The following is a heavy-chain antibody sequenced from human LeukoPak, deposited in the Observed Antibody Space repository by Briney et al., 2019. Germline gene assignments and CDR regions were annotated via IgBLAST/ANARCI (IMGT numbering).Heavy chain of an antibody. D-gene: IGHD6-19*01. CDR2: ISGSYGRT. Sequence: GGSLTLTCTASGCTISSYAIHWVRQAQAQGLERVSAISGSYGRTYYADSVKGRFTISRDNSKNTLYLQMNSLRAEDTAVYYCAKVSGIAVAGRCFDYWGQGTLVTVSS. CDR3: AKVSGIAVAGRCFDY. J-gene: IGHJ4*02. CDR1: GCTISSYA. V-gene: IGHV3-23*01.